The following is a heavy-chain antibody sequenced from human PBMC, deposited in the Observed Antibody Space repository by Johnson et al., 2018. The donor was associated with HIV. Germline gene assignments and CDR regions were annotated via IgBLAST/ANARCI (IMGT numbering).Heavy chain of an antibody. J-gene: IGHJ3*02. Sequence: QVQLVESGGGVVQPGRSLRLSCAASGFTFSSMHWDRQAPGKGLEWVAVISHDGSHKYYADSVKGRFTISRDNSKNTLYLQMNSLRAEDTAVYYCAKDDRELDAFDIWGQGTMVTVSS. V-gene: IGHV3-30*18. CDR1: GFTFSS. CDR3: AKDDRELDAFDI. CDR2: ISHDGSHK. D-gene: IGHD1-26*01.